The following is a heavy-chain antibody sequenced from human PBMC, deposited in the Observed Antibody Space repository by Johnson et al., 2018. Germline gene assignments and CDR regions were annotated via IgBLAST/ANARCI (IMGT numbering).Heavy chain of an antibody. Sequence: VQLVQSGGGLVQPGGSLRLSCAASGFTFSSYWMSWVRQAPGKGLEWVANIKQAGSEKYYVDSVKGRFTISRDNAKNSLYLQMNSLRAEDTAVYYCTRDLTGVNDAFDIWGQGTMVTVSS. CDR2: IKQAGSEK. D-gene: IGHD4-23*01. CDR3: TRDLTGVNDAFDI. V-gene: IGHV3-7*01. J-gene: IGHJ3*02. CDR1: GFTFSSYW.